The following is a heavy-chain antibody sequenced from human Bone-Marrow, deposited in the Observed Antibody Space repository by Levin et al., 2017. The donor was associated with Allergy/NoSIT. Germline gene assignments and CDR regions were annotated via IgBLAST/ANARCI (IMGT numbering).Heavy chain of an antibody. D-gene: IGHD1-14*01. V-gene: IGHV2-5*02. CDR2: IYWDNEK. J-gene: IGHJ4*02. CDR3: ARRQSQYLVPEFFDS. CDR1: GFSLTTRGLG. Sequence: ESGPTLVKPTQTLTLTCTFSGFSLTTRGLGVGWFRQPPGKALEWLGIIYWDNEKRYSPSLKTRLTISMDTSNNQVVLTMTNMDPVDTGTYFCARRQSQYLVPEFFDSWGQGTLVTVSS.